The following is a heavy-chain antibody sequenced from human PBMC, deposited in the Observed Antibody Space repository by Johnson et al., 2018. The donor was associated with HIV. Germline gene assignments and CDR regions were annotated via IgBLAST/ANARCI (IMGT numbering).Heavy chain of an antibody. J-gene: IGHJ3*02. CDR3: ARVGANFDAFDI. CDR1: GFTFSSYG. V-gene: IGHV3-48*04. D-gene: IGHD4/OR15-4a*01. CDR2: ISSSGSNI. Sequence: VQLVESGGGVVQPGGSLRLSCAASGFTFSSYGMHWVRQAPGQGLEWVSYISSSGSNIYKADSVKGRFTISRDNAKNSLFLQMNSLRAEDTAVYYCARVGANFDAFDIWGQWTMVTVSS.